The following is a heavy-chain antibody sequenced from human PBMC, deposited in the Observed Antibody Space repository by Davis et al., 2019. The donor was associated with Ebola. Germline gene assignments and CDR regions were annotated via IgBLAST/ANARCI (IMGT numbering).Heavy chain of an antibody. V-gene: IGHV1-69*13. CDR3: ARDLNGIAVAGYFDY. D-gene: IGHD6-19*01. Sequence: SVKVSCKASGYTFTGYYMHWVRQAPGQGLEWMGGIIPIFGTANYAQKFQGRVTITADESTSTAYMELSSLRSEDTAVYYCARDLNGIAVAGYFDYWGQGTLVTVSS. J-gene: IGHJ4*02. CDR1: GYTFTGYY. CDR2: IIPIFGTA.